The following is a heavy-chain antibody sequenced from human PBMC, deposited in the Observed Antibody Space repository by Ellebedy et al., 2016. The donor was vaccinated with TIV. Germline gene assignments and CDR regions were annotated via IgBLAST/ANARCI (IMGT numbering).Heavy chain of an antibody. CDR1: GFTFSSYS. CDR2: IVSRSTYM. D-gene: IGHD3-10*01. Sequence: GESLKISXTASGFTFSSYSMNWVRQAPGRGLEWISFIVSRSTYMWYADSVKGRFTISRDNAKNSLYLQMNSLRAEDTAVYYCAREEGVITSYYFDYWGQGTLVTVSS. CDR3: AREEGVITSYYFDY. J-gene: IGHJ4*02. V-gene: IGHV3-21*01.